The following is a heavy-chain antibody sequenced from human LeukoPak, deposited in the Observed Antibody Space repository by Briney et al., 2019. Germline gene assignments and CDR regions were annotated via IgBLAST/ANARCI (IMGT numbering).Heavy chain of an antibody. J-gene: IGHJ4*02. CDR2: INTVGSST. CDR3: ASSEAVPAAIPFDY. CDR1: GFTSSSYW. V-gene: IGHV3-74*01. D-gene: IGHD2-2*02. Sequence: GGSLRLSCAASGFTSSSYWMHWVRQAPGKGLVWVSRINTVGSSTSYADSVKGRFTISRENAKNTLYLQINSLRAEDTPVYYCASSEAVPAAIPFDYWGQGTLVTVSS.